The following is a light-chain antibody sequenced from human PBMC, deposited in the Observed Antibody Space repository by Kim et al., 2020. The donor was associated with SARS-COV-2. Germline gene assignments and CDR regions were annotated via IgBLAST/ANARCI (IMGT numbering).Light chain of an antibody. V-gene: IGKV3-20*01. Sequence: EIVLTQSPGTLSLSPGERATLSCRASQSVSSSYLAWYQQKPGQAPRLLLYAASSRVTGIPDRFSGSGSGTDFTLTISRLEPTDFAVYFCQQYGSSPTFGQGTKVDIK. CDR2: AAS. CDR3: QQYGSSPT. CDR1: QSVSSSY. J-gene: IGKJ1*01.